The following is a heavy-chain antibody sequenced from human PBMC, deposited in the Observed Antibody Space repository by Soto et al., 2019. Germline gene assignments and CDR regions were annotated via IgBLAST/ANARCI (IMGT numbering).Heavy chain of an antibody. D-gene: IGHD3-22*01. CDR1: GFSLSTSGVG. CDR3: AHRKSMTSLTHFDY. Sequence: SDPTLVNPTHTLTLTCTFSGFSLSTSGVGVGWIRQPPGKSLEWLALIYWDDDKRYSPSLKSRLTITKDTSKNQVVLTMTNMDPVDTARYYCAHRKSMTSLTHFDYWRQGTLVTVSS. CDR2: IYWDDDK. V-gene: IGHV2-5*02. J-gene: IGHJ4*02.